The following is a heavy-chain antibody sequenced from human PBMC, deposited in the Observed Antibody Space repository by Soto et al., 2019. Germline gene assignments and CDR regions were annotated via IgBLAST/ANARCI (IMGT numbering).Heavy chain of an antibody. J-gene: IGHJ4*02. CDR1: GGSISSGGYY. V-gene: IGHV4-61*08. Sequence: SETLSLTCTVSGGSISSGGYYWSWIRQPPGKGLEWIGYIYYSGSIIYNPSLKIRVTISVDTSKNQFSLKVSSVTAADMVLYYCARADRRGYSYGSIDYWGQGTLVTVSS. CDR2: IYYSGSI. D-gene: IGHD5-18*01. CDR3: ARADRRGYSYGSIDY.